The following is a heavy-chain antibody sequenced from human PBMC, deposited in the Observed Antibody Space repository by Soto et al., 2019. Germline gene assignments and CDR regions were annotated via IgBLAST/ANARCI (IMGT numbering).Heavy chain of an antibody. CDR2: IIPILGIA. CDR1: GGTFSSYT. CDR3: ARDLYYGILTGYYFDY. J-gene: IGHJ4*02. V-gene: IGHV1-69*04. D-gene: IGHD3-9*01. Sequence: ASVKVSCKASGGTFSSYTISWVRQAPGQGLEWMGRIIPILGIANYAQKFQGRVTITADKSTSTAYMELSSLRSEDTAVYYCARDLYYGILTGYYFDYWGQGTLVTVSS.